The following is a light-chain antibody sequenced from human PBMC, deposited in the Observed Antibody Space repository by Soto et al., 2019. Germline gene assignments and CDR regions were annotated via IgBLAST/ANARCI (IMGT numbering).Light chain of an antibody. V-gene: IGKV1-5*02. J-gene: IGKJ1*01. Sequence: ICWGSQSMINYLAWYQQKPGKAPKLLIYDVSTLETGVPSRFSGSGFVTEFTLTISSLQPDDSATYYCQQYDTYWTFGQGTKVDIK. CDR2: DVS. CDR1: QSMINY. CDR3: QQYDTYWT.